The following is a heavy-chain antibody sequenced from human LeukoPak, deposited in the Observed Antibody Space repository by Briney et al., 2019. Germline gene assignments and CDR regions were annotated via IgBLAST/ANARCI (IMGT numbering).Heavy chain of an antibody. D-gene: IGHD3-22*01. CDR1: GFTFDDYA. J-gene: IGHJ4*02. CDR2: IDRDGGIT. Sequence: GGSLRLSCAASGFTFDDYAMPWVRQVPGKGLEWVSLIDRDGGITYYADSVKGRFAISRDNSKNSLSLQMNGLRTEDSALYYCAKDSGDSSGYTFDSWGQGTLVTVSS. V-gene: IGHV3-43*01. CDR3: AKDSGDSSGYTFDS.